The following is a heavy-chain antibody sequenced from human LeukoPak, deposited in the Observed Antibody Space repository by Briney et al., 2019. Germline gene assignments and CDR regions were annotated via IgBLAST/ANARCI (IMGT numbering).Heavy chain of an antibody. J-gene: IGHJ3*02. CDR1: GGTFSSYA. D-gene: IGHD5-24*01. Sequence: ASVKVSCKASGGTFSSYAISWVRQAPGQGLEWMGGIIPIFGTANYAQKFQGRVTITADKSTSTAYMELSSLRSEDTAVYYCASEGRDGYNYDAFDIWGQGTMVTVSS. V-gene: IGHV1-69*06. CDR3: ASEGRDGYNYDAFDI. CDR2: IIPIFGTA.